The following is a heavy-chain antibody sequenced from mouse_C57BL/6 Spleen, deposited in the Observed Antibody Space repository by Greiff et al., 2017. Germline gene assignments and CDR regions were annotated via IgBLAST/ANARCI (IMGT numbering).Heavy chain of an antibody. CDR3: ARSGDGSSWFAY. V-gene: IGHV1-69*01. CDR2: IDPSDSYT. CDR1: GYTFTSYW. Sequence: QVQLQQPGAELVKPGASVKLSCKASGYTFTSYWMHWVKQRPGQGLEWIGEIDPSDSYTNYNQKFKGKSTLTVDKSSSTAYMQLSSLTSEDSAVYYCARSGDGSSWFAYWGQGTLVTVSA. J-gene: IGHJ3*01. D-gene: IGHD2-3*01.